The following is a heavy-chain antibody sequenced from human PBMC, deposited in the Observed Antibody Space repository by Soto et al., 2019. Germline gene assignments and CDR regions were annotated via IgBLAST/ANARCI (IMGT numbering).Heavy chain of an antibody. J-gene: IGHJ4*01. Sequence: QITLKESGPTLVRPAQTLTLTCDFSGFSLSTSHMGVAWIRQPPGKALEWLALLYWDDDKRYSPSLKDRLAISKETSNSQVVLTITTIDPGDSATYLCAHDGDYDLLTFDHWGPGTLVTVSS. D-gene: IGHD4-17*01. V-gene: IGHV2-5*02. CDR2: LYWDDDK. CDR1: GFSLSTSHMG. CDR3: AHDGDYDLLTFDH.